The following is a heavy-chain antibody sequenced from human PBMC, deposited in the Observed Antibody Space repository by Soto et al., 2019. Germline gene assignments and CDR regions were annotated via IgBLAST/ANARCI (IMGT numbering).Heavy chain of an antibody. V-gene: IGHV4-59*08. Sequence: QVQLQESGPGLVKPSETLSLTCTVSGGSISSYYWSWIRQPPGKGLEWIGSIYYSGSTNYNPSLTIPVPLPVPPPTTPFSLPLPSVTAAPTALYYSASRYGSCFHYWRQGPLVPVSS. D-gene: IGHD5-18*01. CDR1: GGSISSYY. CDR2: IYYSGST. J-gene: IGHJ4*02. CDR3: ASRYGSCFHY.